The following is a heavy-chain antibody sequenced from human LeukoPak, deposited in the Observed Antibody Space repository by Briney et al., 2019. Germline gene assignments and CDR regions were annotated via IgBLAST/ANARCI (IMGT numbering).Heavy chain of an antibody. CDR1: GFTFSTYA. V-gene: IGHV3-30-3*01. J-gene: IGHJ4*02. CDR3: ARPYDFWSGYSWGSFVPDY. Sequence: GGFLRLSCAASGFTFSTYAMHWVRQAPGKGLEWVAVISYDGSNKYYADSVKGRFTISRDNSKNTLYLQMNSLRAEDTAVYYCARPYDFWSGYSWGSFVPDYWGQGTLVTVSP. CDR2: ISYDGSNK. D-gene: IGHD3-3*01.